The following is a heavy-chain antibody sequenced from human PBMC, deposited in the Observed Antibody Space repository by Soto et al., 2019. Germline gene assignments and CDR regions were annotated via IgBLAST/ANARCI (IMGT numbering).Heavy chain of an antibody. CDR1: GFTFSSYA. CDR2: ISGSGGST. D-gene: IGHD4-17*01. J-gene: IGHJ6*02. V-gene: IGHV3-23*01. CDR3: AKYDYGGYEVRGRYYYYGMDV. Sequence: PGGSLRLSCAASGFTFSSYAMSWVRQAPGKGLEWVSAISGSGGSTYYADSVKGRFTISRDNSKNTLYLQMNSLRAEDTAVYYCAKYDYGGYEVRGRYYYYGMDVWGQGTTVTVSS.